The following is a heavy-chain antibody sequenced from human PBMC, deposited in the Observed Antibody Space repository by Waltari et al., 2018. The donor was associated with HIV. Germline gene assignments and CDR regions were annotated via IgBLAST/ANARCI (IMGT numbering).Heavy chain of an antibody. J-gene: IGHJ4*02. V-gene: IGHV3-15*07. CDR2: NKSKYASGTR. CDR3: TMTYYYDGTARR. D-gene: IGHD3-10*01. Sequence: QTPGRGLEWVGRNKSKYASGTRDYAAAVKGRFTISRDDSKNVMYLKMYRLKIEDTGFYYCTMTYYYDGTARRWGQATMVTVTS.